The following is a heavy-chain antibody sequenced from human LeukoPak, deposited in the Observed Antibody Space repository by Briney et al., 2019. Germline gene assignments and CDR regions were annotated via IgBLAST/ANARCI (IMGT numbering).Heavy chain of an antibody. D-gene: IGHD3-3*01. CDR2: ISDSGSGT. CDR1: GFTFSSYA. Sequence: GGSLRLSCAASGFTFSSYAMRWVRQAPGKGLEWVSAISDSGSGTYYADFVKGRFTISRDNSKNTLYLQMNTLRAEDTAVYYCVKDWSDGYFQHWGRGTRVNLSS. J-gene: IGHJ1*01. V-gene: IGHV3-23*01. CDR3: VKDWSDGYFQH.